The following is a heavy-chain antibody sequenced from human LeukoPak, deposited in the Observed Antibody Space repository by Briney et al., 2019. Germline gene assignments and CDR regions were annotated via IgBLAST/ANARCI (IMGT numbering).Heavy chain of an antibody. Sequence: PSETLSLTCAVYGGSFSGYYWSWIRQPPGKGLEWIGEINHSGSTNYNPSLKSRVTISVDTSKNQFSLKLSSVTAADTAVYYCARSIGSYYYDSSGYSNWGQGTLVTVSS. J-gene: IGHJ4*02. CDR1: GGSFSGYY. CDR2: INHSGST. D-gene: IGHD3-22*01. V-gene: IGHV4-34*01. CDR3: ARSIGSYYYDSSGYSN.